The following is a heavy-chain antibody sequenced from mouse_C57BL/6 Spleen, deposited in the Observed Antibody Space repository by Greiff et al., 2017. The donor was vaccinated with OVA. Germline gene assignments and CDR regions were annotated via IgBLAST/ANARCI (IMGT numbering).Heavy chain of an antibody. CDR1: GFNIKNTY. CDR3: ADGYYDALYAMDY. D-gene: IGHD2-3*01. J-gene: IGHJ4*01. CDR2: IDPANGNT. V-gene: IGHV14-3*01. Sequence: EVQLQQSVAELVRPGASVKLSCTASGFNIKNTYMHWVKQRPEQGLEWIGRIDPANGNTKYAPKFQGKATITADTSSNTAYLQLSSLTTEDTAIYYCADGYYDALYAMDYWGQGTSVTVSS.